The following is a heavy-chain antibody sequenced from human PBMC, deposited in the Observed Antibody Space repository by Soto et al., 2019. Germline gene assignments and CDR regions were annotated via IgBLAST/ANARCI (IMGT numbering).Heavy chain of an antibody. Sequence: QAQLQESGPGLVKPSDTLSLTCAVSGYSITSSSNWWGWIGQPPGKGLEWIGYIYYIGRAYYNAALKSRVAMSVDTSKNQFSLKLNSVTAVDTAVYYCARSSGDSSGWIDYWGQGTRVTVSS. J-gene: IGHJ4*02. CDR2: IYYIGRA. CDR1: GYSITSSSNW. V-gene: IGHV4-28*01. CDR3: ARSSGDSSGWIDY. D-gene: IGHD6-19*01.